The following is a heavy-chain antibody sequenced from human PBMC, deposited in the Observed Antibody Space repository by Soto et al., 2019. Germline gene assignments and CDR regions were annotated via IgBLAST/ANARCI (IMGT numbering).Heavy chain of an antibody. V-gene: IGHV4-34*01. J-gene: IGHJ4*02. CDR1: GWSFSFYY. CDR2: INHSGST. D-gene: IGHD6-19*01. CDR3: ATTGTEAHSSYSHFDY. Sequence: SDTLSLTSAIYGWSFSFYYWSGIRQTPGKGLEWIGGINHSGSTNYNPSLKSRVTISVDTSKNQFSLKLSSVTAADTAVYYCATTGTEAHSSYSHFDYWGQGTLVTVS.